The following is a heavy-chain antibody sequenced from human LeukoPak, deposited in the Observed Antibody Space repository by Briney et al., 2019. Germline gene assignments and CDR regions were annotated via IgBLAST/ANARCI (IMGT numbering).Heavy chain of an antibody. V-gene: IGHV3-33*01. D-gene: IGHD4-17*01. Sequence: GGSLRLSCAASGFTFSSYGMHWVRQAPGKGLEWVAVIWYDGSNKYYADSVKGRFTIPRDNSKNTLYLQMNSLRAEDTAVYYCAVTIYGAMGYYGMDVWGQGTTVTVSS. J-gene: IGHJ6*02. CDR1: GFTFSSYG. CDR2: IWYDGSNK. CDR3: AVTIYGAMGYYGMDV.